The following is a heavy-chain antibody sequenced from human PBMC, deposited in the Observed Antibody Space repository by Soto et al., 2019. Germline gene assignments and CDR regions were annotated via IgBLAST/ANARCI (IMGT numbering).Heavy chain of an antibody. J-gene: IGHJ5*02. CDR2: ISRDGNAI. CDR1: GFIFSDYY. V-gene: IGHV3-11*01. Sequence: PGGSLRLSCVASGFIFSDYYMSWIRQAPGKGLEWLAYISRDGNAIFYADPVIGRFTVSRDNAKNSLFLQMDDLRAEDTAMFFCARGAEMSSLTKWFDPWGQGTLVTVSS. CDR3: ARGAEMSSLTKWFDP. D-gene: IGHD1-1*01.